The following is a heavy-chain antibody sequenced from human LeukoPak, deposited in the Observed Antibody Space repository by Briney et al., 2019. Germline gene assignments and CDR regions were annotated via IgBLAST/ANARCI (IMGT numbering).Heavy chain of an antibody. J-gene: IGHJ4*02. CDR3: ARRSSSSGGFDY. CDR2: IIPIFGTA. CDR1: GGTFSSYA. D-gene: IGHD6-6*01. Sequence: SVKVSCKASGGTFSSYAISWVRQAPGQGLEWMGRIIPIFGTANYAQKFQGRVTITTDESTSTAYMELSSLRSEDMAVYYCARRSSSSGGFDYWGQGTLVTVSS. V-gene: IGHV1-69*05.